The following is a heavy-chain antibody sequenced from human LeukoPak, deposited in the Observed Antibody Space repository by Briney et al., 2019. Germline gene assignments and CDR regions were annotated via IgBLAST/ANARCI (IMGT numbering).Heavy chain of an antibody. Sequence: ASVKVSFKASGYTFTSYAISWVRQAPGQGLEWMGGIIPIFGTANYAQKFQGRVTITADESTSTAYMELSSLRSEDTAVYYCARDPVPAAPSSAYYYYYYMDVWGKGTTVTVSS. CDR2: IIPIFGTA. V-gene: IGHV1-69*13. CDR1: GYTFTSYA. CDR3: ARDPVPAAPSSAYYYYYYMDV. J-gene: IGHJ6*03. D-gene: IGHD2-2*01.